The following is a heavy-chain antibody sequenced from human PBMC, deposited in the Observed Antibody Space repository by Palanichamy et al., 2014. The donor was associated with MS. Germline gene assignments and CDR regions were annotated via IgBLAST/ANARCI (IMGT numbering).Heavy chain of an antibody. CDR2: IGGYAPHT. CDR3: ARLGYCVSTSCALNYYAMDL. V-gene: IGHV3-23*01. J-gene: IGHJ6*02. CDR1: GFTFSNYA. D-gene: IGHD2-15*01. Sequence: EAELLKSGGGWAQPEGSLTLSCTASGFTFSNYAMTWVRQAPGKGLEWNSAIGGYAPHTSYVDSMKGRLTISRDNSKNTLYLQVNSLGVDDTAIYYCARLGYCVSTSCALNYYAMDLWGQGTTVTVSS.